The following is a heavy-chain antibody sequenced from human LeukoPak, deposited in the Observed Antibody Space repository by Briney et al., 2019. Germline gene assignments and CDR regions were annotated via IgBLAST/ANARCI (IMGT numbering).Heavy chain of an antibody. D-gene: IGHD2-2*01. CDR1: GGSFSGYY. CDR3: ARGDCSSTICYAPMDV. V-gene: IGHV4-34*01. Sequence: SETLSLTCAVYGGSFSGYYWSWLRQPPGKGMEGIGEINHSGSTNYNPSLKSRVTISVDTSQNQFSLKVNSVTAADTAVYYCARGDCSSTICYAPMDVWGKGTTVTVSS. J-gene: IGHJ6*03. CDR2: INHSGST.